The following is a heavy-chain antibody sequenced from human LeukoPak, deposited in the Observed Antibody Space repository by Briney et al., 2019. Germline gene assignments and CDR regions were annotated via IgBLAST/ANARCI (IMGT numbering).Heavy chain of an antibody. CDR3: AKDMGGLLGP. CDR1: GFTISSCA. D-gene: IGHD1-26*01. J-gene: IGHJ5*02. Sequence: GGSLSLSCAATGFTISSCATTWVRQAPGGGLDWVSTSTWPGSNTFYAASVKGRFTISGDNSNNKLYLQMNSLRAEDTAMYFCAKDMGGLLGPWGQGTLVTVSS. V-gene: IGHV3-23*01. CDR2: STWPGSNT.